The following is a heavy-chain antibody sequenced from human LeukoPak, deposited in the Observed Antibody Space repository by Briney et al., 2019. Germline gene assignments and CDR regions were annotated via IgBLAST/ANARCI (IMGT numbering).Heavy chain of an antibody. Sequence: SETLSLTCIVSSASIFGTYYHWGWIRRPPGKGLEWIGTFYYSGTPFYNPPLKSRVTISVDTSKSHFSLRLTSVTATATAVYYCATANGNAFDIWGPGTLVTVSS. D-gene: IGHD1-26*01. CDR1: SASIFGTYYH. V-gene: IGHV4-39*01. CDR3: ATANGNAFDI. J-gene: IGHJ3*02. CDR2: FYYSGTP.